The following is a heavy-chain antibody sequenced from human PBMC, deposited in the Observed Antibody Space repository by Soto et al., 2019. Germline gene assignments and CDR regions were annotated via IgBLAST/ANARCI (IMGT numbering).Heavy chain of an antibody. CDR2: VPFDGSNK. Sequence: QVQLVESGGGVVQPGRSLRLSCAASGFTFSTHAMHWVRQAPGKGLECVAIVPFDGSNKYYADSVKGRFTISRDNSKNTLYLQMSGLTPEDTAFYYCARDQTGITTAGGGRIDRWGQGTLVTVSS. D-gene: IGHD6-13*01. CDR3: ARDQTGITTAGGGRIDR. V-gene: IGHV3-30-3*01. J-gene: IGHJ5*02. CDR1: GFTFSTHA.